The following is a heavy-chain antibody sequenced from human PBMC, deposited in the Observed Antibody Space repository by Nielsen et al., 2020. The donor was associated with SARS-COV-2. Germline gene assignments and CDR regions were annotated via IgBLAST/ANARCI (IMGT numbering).Heavy chain of an antibody. Sequence: SETLSLTCTVFGGSISSSPYYWGWIRQSPGKGLEWIGSISYSGSTYYNPSLKSRVTISVDTSKNQFSLKLSSVTAADTAVYYCARGSVGGVTYRPISHYFDYWGQGTLVTVSS. J-gene: IGHJ4*02. CDR1: GGSISSSPYY. V-gene: IGHV4-39*07. CDR3: ARGSVGGVTYRPISHYFDY. D-gene: IGHD3-3*01. CDR2: ISYSGST.